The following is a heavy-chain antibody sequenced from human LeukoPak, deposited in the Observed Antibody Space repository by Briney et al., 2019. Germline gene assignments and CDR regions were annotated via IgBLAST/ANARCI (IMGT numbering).Heavy chain of an antibody. CDR1: GFTFNSYS. Sequence: QPGGSLRLSCAASGFTFNSYSMNWVRQTPGKGLEWVSYISDSSTTIYYADSVRGRFTISRDNAKNSLYPQMNSLRDDDTAVYYCARDRANAIGAFDFWGQGTLVTVSS. V-gene: IGHV3-48*02. CDR2: ISDSSTTI. D-gene: IGHD2-21*01. J-gene: IGHJ4*02. CDR3: ARDRANAIGAFDF.